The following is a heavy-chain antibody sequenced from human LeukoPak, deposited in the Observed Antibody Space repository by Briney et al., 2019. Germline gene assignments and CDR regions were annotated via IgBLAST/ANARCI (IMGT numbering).Heavy chain of an antibody. J-gene: IGHJ4*02. CDR3: ARDLGGGSCYYH. D-gene: IGHD2-15*01. V-gene: IGHV3-66*01. CDR1: GFTVSSNY. Sequence: GGSLRLSCAASGFTVSSNYMSWVRQAPGKGLEWVSVIYSGGSTYYADSVKGRFTVSRDNSKNTLYLQMNSLRAEDTAVYYCARDLGGGSCYYHWGQGTLVTVSS. CDR2: IYSGGST.